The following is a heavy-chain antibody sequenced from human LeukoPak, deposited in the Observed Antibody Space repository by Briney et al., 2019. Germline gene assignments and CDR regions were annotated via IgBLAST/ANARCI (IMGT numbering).Heavy chain of an antibody. J-gene: IGHJ4*02. CDR3: ARAYCSSSCFDY. Sequence: GESLQISCQGSGSIFTSYWIGWVRPLPGKGLEWMGIMYPGDSDTRYRPSFQGQVTISAYKSINPASLQWSSMNASDTATYSRARAYCSSSCFDYWGQGTMVTVPS. D-gene: IGHD6-6*01. CDR1: GSIFTSYW. CDR2: MYPGDSDT. V-gene: IGHV5-51*01.